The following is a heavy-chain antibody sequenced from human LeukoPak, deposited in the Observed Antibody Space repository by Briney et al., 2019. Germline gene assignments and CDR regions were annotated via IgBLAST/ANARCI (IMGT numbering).Heavy chain of an antibody. D-gene: IGHD6-13*01. CDR2: IYYSGST. J-gene: IGHJ5*02. V-gene: IGHV4-34*01. CDR1: GGSFSGYY. CDR3: ARHVVAAAFDP. Sequence: SETLSLTCAVYGGSFSGYYWSWIRQPPGKGLEWIGSIYYSGSTYYNPSLKSRVTISVDTSKNQFSLKLSSVTAADTAVYYCARHVVAAAFDPWGQGTLVTVSS.